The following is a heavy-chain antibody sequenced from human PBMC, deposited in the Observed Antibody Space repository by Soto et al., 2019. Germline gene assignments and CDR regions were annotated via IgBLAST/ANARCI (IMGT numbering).Heavy chain of an antibody. CDR1: GYTFTSYG. J-gene: IGHJ4*02. CDR2: ISAYNGNT. V-gene: IGHV1-18*01. CDR3: ARVAPTATTVTTDFDY. Sequence: QVQLVQSGAEVKKPGASVKVSCKASGYTFTSYGISWVRQAPGQGLEWMGWISAYNGNTNYAQKLQGRVTMTTDTSTSTAYMELRSMRSDDTAVYYCARVAPTATTVTTDFDYWGQGTLVTVSS. D-gene: IGHD4-4*01.